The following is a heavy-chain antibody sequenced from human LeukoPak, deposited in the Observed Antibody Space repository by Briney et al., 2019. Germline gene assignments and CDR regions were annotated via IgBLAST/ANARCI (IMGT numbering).Heavy chain of an antibody. CDR3: VKEGLYRSGQDLDY. D-gene: IGHD6-19*01. J-gene: IGHJ4*02. CDR2: IKSKTDGGTT. CDR1: GFTFCNAW. V-gene: IGHV3-15*01. Sequence: GGSLRLSCAASGFTFCNAWMSWVRQAPGKGLEWVGRIKSKTDGGTTDYAAPVKGRFTISRDDSKNTLYLQMNSLKTEDTALYYCVKEGLYRSGQDLDYWGQGTLVTVSS.